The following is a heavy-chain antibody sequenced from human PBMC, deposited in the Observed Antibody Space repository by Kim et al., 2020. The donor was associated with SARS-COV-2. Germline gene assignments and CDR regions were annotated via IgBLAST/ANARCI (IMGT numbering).Heavy chain of an antibody. Sequence: KGRFTISRDDSKSIAYLQMNSLKTEDTAVYYCTRDKIGYYDSSGYYYDYWGQGTLVTVSS. V-gene: IGHV3-49*02. D-gene: IGHD3-22*01. CDR3: TRDKIGYYDSSGYYYDY. J-gene: IGHJ4*02.